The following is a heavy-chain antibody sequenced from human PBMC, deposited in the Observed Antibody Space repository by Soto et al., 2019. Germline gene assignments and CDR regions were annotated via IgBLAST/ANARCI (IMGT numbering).Heavy chain of an antibody. CDR2: IWYDGSNK. V-gene: IGHV3-33*01. CDR1: GFTFSSYG. CDR3: ARDLVLYCGGDCAPDY. Sequence: QVQLVESGGGVVQPGRSLRLSCAASGFTFSSYGMHWVRQAPGKGLEWVAVIWYDGSNKYYADSVKGRFTISRDNSKNTLNLQMNSLRAEDTAVYYCARDLVLYCGGDCAPDYWGQGTLVTVSS. J-gene: IGHJ4*02. D-gene: IGHD2-21*02.